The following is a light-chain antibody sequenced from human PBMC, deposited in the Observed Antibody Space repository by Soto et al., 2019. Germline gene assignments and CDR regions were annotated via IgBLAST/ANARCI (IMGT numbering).Light chain of an antibody. Sequence: QPVLTQSPSASASLGASVKLTCSLSSAHSSYAIAWHQKQPGKGPRFLMKVNSDGSHTKGDEIPNRFSGSTSGAEHYLTISSLQSEDEADYYCQTWGTGINVVFGGGPKLTVL. CDR2: VNSDGSH. CDR1: SAHSSYA. V-gene: IGLV4-69*01. J-gene: IGLJ2*01. CDR3: QTWGTGINVV.